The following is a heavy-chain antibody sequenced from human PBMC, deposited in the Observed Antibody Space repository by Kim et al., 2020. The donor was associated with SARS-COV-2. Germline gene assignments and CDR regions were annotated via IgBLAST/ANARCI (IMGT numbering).Heavy chain of an antibody. CDR3: ARACPGIQGYDY. D-gene: IGHD2-2*02. CDR1: GFNISGIY. J-gene: IGHJ4*02. V-gene: IGHV3-53*01. Sequence: GGSLRLSCVASGFNISGIYMGWVRQAPGKGLEWVSLIHSGSTTNYADSVKGRFTIARDNSKNTVLLQMNSLRAEDTAVYYCARACPGIQGYDYWGQGTLDPVSS. CDR2: IHSGSTT.